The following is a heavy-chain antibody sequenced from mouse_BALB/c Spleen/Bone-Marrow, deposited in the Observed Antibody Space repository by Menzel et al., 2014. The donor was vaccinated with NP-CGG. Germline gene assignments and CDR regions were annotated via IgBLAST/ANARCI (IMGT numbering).Heavy chain of an antibody. CDR3: KRERNYFDS. CDR2: IYPGNSDT. V-gene: IGHV1-5*01. J-gene: IGHJ2*01. CDR1: GYTFSSFW. Sequence: VQLKQSGTVLARPGASARMSCKASGYTFSSFWMHWIRQRPGQGLEWIGAIYPGNSDTRYNQKFKGKARLTAVTSSSTAYMELSSMTDEDTAVYYCKRERNYFDSWGQGTTLSVSS.